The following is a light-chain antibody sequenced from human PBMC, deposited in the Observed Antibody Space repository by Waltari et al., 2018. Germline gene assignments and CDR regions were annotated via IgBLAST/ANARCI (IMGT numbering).Light chain of an antibody. CDR3: QQSYSTLWT. CDR1: QSTNSY. CDR2: AAS. Sequence: DIQLTQSPSSLSASVGDRVTSTCRASQSTNSYLNWYQQKPWKAPKLLFYAASRLQSGGPSRFSGSGSGTDFTLTISSLQPEDFATYYCQQSYSTLWTFGQGTKVEIK. J-gene: IGKJ1*01. V-gene: IGKV1-39*01.